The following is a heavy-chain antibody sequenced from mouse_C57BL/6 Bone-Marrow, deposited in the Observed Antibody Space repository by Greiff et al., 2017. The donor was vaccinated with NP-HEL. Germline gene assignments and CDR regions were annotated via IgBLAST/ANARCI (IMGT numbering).Heavy chain of an antibody. D-gene: IGHD1-1*01. V-gene: IGHV14-4*01. CDR1: GFNIKDDY. CDR2: IDPENGDT. CDR3: TTCSEDLYYYAMDY. J-gene: IGHJ4*01. Sequence: EVQLQQSGAELVRPGASVKLSCTASGFNIKDDYMHWVKQRPEQGLEWIGWIDPENGDTEYASKFQGKATITADTSSNTAYLQLSSLTSEDTAVYYCTTCSEDLYYYAMDYWGQGTSVTVSS.